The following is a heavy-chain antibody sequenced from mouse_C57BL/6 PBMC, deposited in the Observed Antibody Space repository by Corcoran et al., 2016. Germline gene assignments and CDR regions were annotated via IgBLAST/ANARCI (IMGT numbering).Heavy chain of an antibody. CDR1: GYTFTDYY. J-gene: IGHJ3*01. CDR3: GRMGRGFAY. D-gene: IGHD4-1*01. V-gene: IGHV1-26*01. CDR2: INPNNGGT. Sequence: EVQLQQSGPELVKPGASVKISCKASGYTFTDYYMNWVKQSHGKSLEWIGDINPNNGGTSYNQKFKGKATFTVDKSSSTAYMELRSLTSEDSAVYYCGRMGRGFAYWGQGTLVTVSA.